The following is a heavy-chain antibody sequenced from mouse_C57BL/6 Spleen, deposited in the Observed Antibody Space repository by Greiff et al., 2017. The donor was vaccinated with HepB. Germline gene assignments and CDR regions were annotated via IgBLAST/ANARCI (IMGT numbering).Heavy chain of an antibody. J-gene: IGHJ3*01. V-gene: IGHV1-81*01. CDR2: IYPRSGNT. D-gene: IGHD4-1*02. CDR3: ARAPTGTAWFAY. CDR1: GYTFTSYG. Sequence: VKLMESGAELARPGASVKLSCKASGYTFTSYGISWVKQRTGQGLEWIGEIYPRSGNTYYNEKFKGKATLTADKSSSTAYMELRSLTSEDSAVYFCARAPTGTAWFAYWGQGTLVTVSA.